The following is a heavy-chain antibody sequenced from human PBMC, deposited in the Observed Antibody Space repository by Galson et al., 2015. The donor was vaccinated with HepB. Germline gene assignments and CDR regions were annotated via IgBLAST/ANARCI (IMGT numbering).Heavy chain of an antibody. D-gene: IGHD5-18*01. CDR1: GGSISSGGYY. J-gene: IGHJ4*02. Sequence: TLSLTCTVSGGSISSGGYYWSWIRQHPGKGLEWIGYICYSGSTYYNPSLKSRVTISVDTSKNQFSLKLSSVTAADTAVYYCARASDTAMTFDYWGQGTLVTVSS. CDR2: ICYSGST. V-gene: IGHV4-31*03. CDR3: ARASDTAMTFDY.